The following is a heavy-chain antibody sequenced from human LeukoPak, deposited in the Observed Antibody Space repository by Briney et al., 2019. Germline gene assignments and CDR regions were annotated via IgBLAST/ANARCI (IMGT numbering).Heavy chain of an antibody. CDR1: GFTFSNYS. J-gene: IGHJ5*02. CDR2: ISSSSSYI. D-gene: IGHD3-10*01. CDR3: AIYGSGSQGWFDP. V-gene: IGHV3-21*01. Sequence: PGGSLRLSCAASGFTFSNYSMNWVRQAPGKGLEWVSSISSSSSYIYYADSVKGRFTISRDNAKNSLYLQMNSLRAEDTAVYYGAIYGSGSQGWFDPWGQGTLVTVSS.